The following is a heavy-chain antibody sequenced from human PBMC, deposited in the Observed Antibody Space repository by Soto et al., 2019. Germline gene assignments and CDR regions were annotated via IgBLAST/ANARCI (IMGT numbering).Heavy chain of an antibody. Sequence: EVQLVESGGGLVQPGGSLRLSCAASGFTFSNYWMSWVRQAPGKGLEWVANIKQDGTEKNYVDSVRGRFTISRDNAKNSRELQMDSLPAEDTAVYYCASVASWGQRTLVTVSP. D-gene: IGHD5-12*01. CDR1: GFTFSNYW. CDR3: ASVAS. J-gene: IGHJ4*02. V-gene: IGHV3-7*01. CDR2: IKQDGTEK.